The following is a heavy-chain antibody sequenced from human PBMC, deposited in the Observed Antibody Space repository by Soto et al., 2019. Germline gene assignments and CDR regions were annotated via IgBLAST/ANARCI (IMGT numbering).Heavy chain of an antibody. CDR2: IYYSGST. D-gene: IGHD3-16*01. J-gene: IGHJ4*02. V-gene: IGHV4-59*01. CDR1: GGSISSYY. Sequence: PSETLSLTCTVSGGSISSYYWSWIRQPPGKGLEWIGYIYYSGSTNYNPSLKSRVTISVDTSKNQFSLKLSSVTAAETAVYYCARSPGGYSEYWGKGNMVIVSS. CDR3: ARSPGGYSEY.